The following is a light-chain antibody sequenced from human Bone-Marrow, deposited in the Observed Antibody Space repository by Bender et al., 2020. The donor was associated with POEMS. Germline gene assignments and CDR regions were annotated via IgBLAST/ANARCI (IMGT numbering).Light chain of an antibody. CDR2: EVS. CDR1: RGDVGGYNL. CDR3: ASYAGSTRV. V-gene: IGLV2-14*02. J-gene: IGLJ3*02. Sequence: QSALTQPASVSGSPGQSITISCTGTRGDVGGYNLVSWYRHYPGKAPQLILYEVSKRPSGVPDRFSGSTSGITASLTVSGLQAEDEADYYCASYAGSTRVFGGGTKLTVL.